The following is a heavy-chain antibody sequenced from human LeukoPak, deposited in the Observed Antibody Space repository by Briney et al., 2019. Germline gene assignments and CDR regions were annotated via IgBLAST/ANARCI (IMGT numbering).Heavy chain of an antibody. Sequence: KPSETLSLTCTVSVVSISSDYWSWIRQPPGKGLEWIGRIYYSGSTIYNPSLKSRVSISLDTSKNPFSLMMRPVSTADTPVYYCTRLLHAFDIWGQGTMVTVSS. CDR3: TRLLHAFDI. CDR2: IYYSGST. J-gene: IGHJ3*02. CDR1: VVSISSDY. V-gene: IGHV4-59*08. D-gene: IGHD2/OR15-2a*01.